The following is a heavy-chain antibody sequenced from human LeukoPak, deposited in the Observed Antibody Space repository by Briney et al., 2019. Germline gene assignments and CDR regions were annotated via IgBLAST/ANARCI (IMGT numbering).Heavy chain of an antibody. CDR2: ISFSGANT. CDR3: ARDIQLST. CDR1: GFTFRDPA. D-gene: IGHD5-24*01. J-gene: IGHJ3*01. Sequence: GGSLRLSCAGSGFTFRDPAMTWVRQAPGKGLEWVSLISFSGANTYYADSVKGRFTISRDNSKDTLYLQMNSLRAEDTAIYYCARDIQLSTWGLGTMVTVSS. V-gene: IGHV3-23*01.